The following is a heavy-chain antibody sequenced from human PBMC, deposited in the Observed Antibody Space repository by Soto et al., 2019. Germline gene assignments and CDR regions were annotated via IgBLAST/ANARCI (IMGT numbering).Heavy chain of an antibody. D-gene: IGHD6-13*01. V-gene: IGHV1-69*01. CDR2: IIPIFGTA. CDR3: VSGIAAAGSGGDY. J-gene: IGHJ4*02. Sequence: QVQLVQSGAEVKKPGSSVKVSCKASGGTFSSYAISWVRQAPGQGLEWMGGIIPIFGTANYAQKFQGRVTISADESTSTAYMEVSSLRYKDTAVYYCVSGIAAAGSGGDYWGQGSLVTVCS. CDR1: GGTFSSYA.